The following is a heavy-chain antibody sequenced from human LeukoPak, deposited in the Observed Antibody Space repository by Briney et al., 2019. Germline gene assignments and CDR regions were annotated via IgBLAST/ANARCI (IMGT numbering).Heavy chain of an antibody. J-gene: IGHJ6*02. CDR1: GFTFSDYY. Sequence: PGGSLRLSCAAPGFTFSDYYMSWIRQAPGKGLEWVSYISSSSSYTNYADSVKGRFTISRDNAKNSLYLQMNSLRAEDTAVYYCARVLGIAAAGAYGMDVWGQGTTVTVSS. CDR3: ARVLGIAAAGAYGMDV. D-gene: IGHD6-13*01. V-gene: IGHV3-11*05. CDR2: ISSSSSYT.